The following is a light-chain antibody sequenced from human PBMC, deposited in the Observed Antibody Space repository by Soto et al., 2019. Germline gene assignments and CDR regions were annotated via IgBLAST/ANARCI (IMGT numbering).Light chain of an antibody. Sequence: EIVMTQSPATLSVSQGERATLSCRASQSVSSNLAWYQQKPGQAPRLLIYGASTRATGIPARFSGSGSGTDFTLTISRLEPEDFAVYYCQQYGSSPPTFGQGTKVDIK. CDR1: QSVSSN. CDR2: GAS. V-gene: IGKV3-15*01. J-gene: IGKJ1*01. CDR3: QQYGSSPPT.